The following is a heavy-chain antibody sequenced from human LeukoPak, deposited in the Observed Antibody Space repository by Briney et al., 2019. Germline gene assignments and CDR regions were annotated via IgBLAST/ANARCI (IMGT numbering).Heavy chain of an antibody. Sequence: GGSLRLSCAASGFTFSSYWMSWVRQAPGKGLEWVANIKQDGSEKYYVDSVKGRFTISRDNAKNSLYLQMNSLRAEDTAVYYCARLQDYYDRSGYVGGFDYWGQGTLDTVSS. V-gene: IGHV3-7*01. CDR1: GFTFSSYW. CDR3: ARLQDYYDRSGYVGGFDY. D-gene: IGHD3-22*01. CDR2: IKQDGSEK. J-gene: IGHJ4*02.